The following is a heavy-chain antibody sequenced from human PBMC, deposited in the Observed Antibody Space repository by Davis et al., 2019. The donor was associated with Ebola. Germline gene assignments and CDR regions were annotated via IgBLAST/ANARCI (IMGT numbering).Heavy chain of an antibody. V-gene: IGHV3-21*01. CDR2: ISSSSSYI. J-gene: IGHJ5*02. CDR1: GFTFSSYS. CDR3: ARAPPPAVLVVYAHTYWFDP. Sequence: GGSLRLSCAASGFTFSSYSMNWVRQAPGKGLEWVSSISSSSSYIYYADSVKGRFTISRDNAKNPLYLQMNSLRAEDTAVYYCARAPPPAVLVVYAHTYWFDPWGQGTLVTVSS. D-gene: IGHD2-8*02.